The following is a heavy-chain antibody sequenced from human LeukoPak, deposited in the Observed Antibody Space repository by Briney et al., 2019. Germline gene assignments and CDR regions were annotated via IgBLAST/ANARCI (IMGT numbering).Heavy chain of an antibody. J-gene: IGHJ4*02. CDR2: ISSSGSTI. Sequence: GGSLRLSCAASGFTFSDYYMSWIRQAPGKGLEWVSYISSSGSTIYYADSVRGRFTISRDNAKNSLYLQMNSLRAEDTAVYYCARVPHRGVGTRYFDYWGQGTLVTVSS. CDR3: ARVPHRGVGTRYFDY. D-gene: IGHD1-1*01. V-gene: IGHV3-11*01. CDR1: GFTFSDYY.